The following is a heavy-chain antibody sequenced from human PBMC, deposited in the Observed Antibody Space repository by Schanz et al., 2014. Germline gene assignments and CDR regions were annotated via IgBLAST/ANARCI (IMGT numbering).Heavy chain of an antibody. J-gene: IGHJ6*02. V-gene: IGHV3-30-3*01. CDR2: ISHDGHRD. Sequence: VHLEESGGGVVQPGRSLRLSCAASGFTFHTYDMHWVRQAPGKGLEWVAQISHDGHRDFYADSVKGRFTVSRDNSKNTLYLQMNSLRAEDTAVYYCARAQGVIRLYYGVDVWGQGTTVTVSS. D-gene: IGHD3-10*01. CDR1: GFTFHTYD. CDR3: ARAQGVIRLYYGVDV.